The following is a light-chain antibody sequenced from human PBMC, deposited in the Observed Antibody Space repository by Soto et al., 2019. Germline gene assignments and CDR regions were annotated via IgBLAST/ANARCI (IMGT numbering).Light chain of an antibody. Sequence: QSVLTQPPSASGTPGQRVTISCSGSGSSIGTNTVNWYRQLPGTAPKLLIYGDNQRRSGVPDRFSGSKSGTSASLAISGLQSEDEADYYCAAWDGSLNNVLFGGGTKVTVL. V-gene: IGLV1-44*01. J-gene: IGLJ2*01. CDR1: GSSIGTNT. CDR2: GDN. CDR3: AAWDGSLNNVL.